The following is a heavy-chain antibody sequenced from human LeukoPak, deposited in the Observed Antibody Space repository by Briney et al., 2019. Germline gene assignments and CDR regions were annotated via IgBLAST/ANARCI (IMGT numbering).Heavy chain of an antibody. J-gene: IGHJ4*02. D-gene: IGHD4-17*01. CDR1: GFTSSSYW. Sequence: GGSLRLSCAASGFTSSSYWMSWVRQAPGKGLEWVANIKQDGSEKYYVDSVKGRFTISRDNAKNSLYLQMNSLRAEDTAVYYCAREGADYGDYFDYWGQGTLVTVSS. V-gene: IGHV3-7*03. CDR2: IKQDGSEK. CDR3: AREGADYGDYFDY.